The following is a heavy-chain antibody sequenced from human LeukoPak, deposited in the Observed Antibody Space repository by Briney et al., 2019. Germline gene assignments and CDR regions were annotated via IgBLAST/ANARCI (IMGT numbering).Heavy chain of an antibody. Sequence: SVKVSCKASGGTFSSCAISWVRQAPGQGPEWMGGIIPIFGTANYAQEFQGRVTITADESTSTAYMELSSLRSEDTAVYYCARESPVYSSASAFFDYWGQGTLVTVSS. CDR2: IIPIFGTA. CDR1: GGTFSSCA. J-gene: IGHJ4*02. V-gene: IGHV1-69*13. CDR3: ARESPVYSSASAFFDY. D-gene: IGHD6-25*01.